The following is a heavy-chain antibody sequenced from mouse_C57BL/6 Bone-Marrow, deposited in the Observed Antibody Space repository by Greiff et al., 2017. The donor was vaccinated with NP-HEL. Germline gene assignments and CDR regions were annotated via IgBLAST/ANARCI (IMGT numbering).Heavy chain of an antibody. D-gene: IGHD2-2*01. Sequence: EVQGVESGGGLVKPGGSLKLSCAASGFTFSSYAMSWVRQTPEKRLEWVATISDGGSYTYYPDNVKGRFTISRDNAKNNLYLQMSQLKSEDTAMYYCARSTMVTTGFAYWGQGTLVTVSA. CDR1: GFTFSSYA. CDR3: ARSTMVTTGFAY. J-gene: IGHJ3*01. V-gene: IGHV5-4*01. CDR2: ISDGGSYT.